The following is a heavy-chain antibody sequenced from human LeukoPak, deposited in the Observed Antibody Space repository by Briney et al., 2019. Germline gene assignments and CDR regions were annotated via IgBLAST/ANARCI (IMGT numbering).Heavy chain of an antibody. CDR3: ARYPLYDILTGYPFDY. CDR1: GYTFTRYD. V-gene: IGHV1-8*03. J-gene: IGHJ4*02. Sequence: ASVKVSCKASGYTFTRYDINWVRQATGQGLEWMGWVNPKSGYTGYSQKFQGRVTITRDTSASTAYMELSSLRSEDTAVYYCARYPLYDILTGYPFDYWGQGTLVTVSS. CDR2: VNPKSGYT. D-gene: IGHD3-9*01.